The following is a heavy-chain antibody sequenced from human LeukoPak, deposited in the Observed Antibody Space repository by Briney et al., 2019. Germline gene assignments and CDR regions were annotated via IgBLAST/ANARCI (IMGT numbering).Heavy chain of an antibody. Sequence: ASVKVSCKASGYTFTSYAMHWVRQAPGQRLEWMGWINAGNGNTKYSQKFQGRVTITRDTSASTAYMEPSSLRSEDTAVYYCARGYYDFWSGYSFFDYWGQGTLVTVSS. D-gene: IGHD3-3*01. CDR3: ARGYYDFWSGYSFFDY. V-gene: IGHV1-3*01. J-gene: IGHJ4*02. CDR2: INAGNGNT. CDR1: GYTFTSYA.